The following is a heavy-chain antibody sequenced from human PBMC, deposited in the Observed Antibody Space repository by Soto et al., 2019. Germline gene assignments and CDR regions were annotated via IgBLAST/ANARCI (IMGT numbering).Heavy chain of an antibody. J-gene: IGHJ4*02. CDR3: AREAMPACSSTICLGPGDK. CDR2: INRDGSTT. Sequence: EVQLEESGGDLVHFGGSLVVSCAASGFTFSNYWMHWVRQAPGAGLVWVSRINRDGSTTTYADSVKGRFITYRDNVKNVLYLQMSSLRDEDTAFYYCAREAMPACSSTICLGPGDKWGRGTLVTV. V-gene: IGHV3-74*01. D-gene: IGHD2-2*01. CDR1: GFTFSNYW.